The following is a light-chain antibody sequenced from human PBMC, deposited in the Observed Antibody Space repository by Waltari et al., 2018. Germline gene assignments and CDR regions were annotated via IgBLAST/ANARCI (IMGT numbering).Light chain of an antibody. V-gene: IGKV1-5*03. J-gene: IGKJ4*01. CDR1: QSVKNN. Sequence: DIQMTQSPSTLSASVGDRVTITCRASQSVKNNLAWYQQKPGKAPKVLIHKAARLESGGPSRFSGSGYGTEITLTISSLQPDDFATYYCQEYDSLPVTFGGGTKVEIK. CDR3: QEYDSLPVT. CDR2: KAA.